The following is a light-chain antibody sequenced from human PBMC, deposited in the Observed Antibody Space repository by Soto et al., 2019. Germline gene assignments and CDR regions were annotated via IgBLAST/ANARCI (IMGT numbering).Light chain of an antibody. V-gene: IGKV1-12*01. CDR3: QQYKTFPLT. J-gene: IGKJ4*01. CDR1: QDINSW. CDR2: IAS. Sequence: SQMTQSPSSVSASVGDRVTITCRASQDINSWLTWYQQKPGKAPKVLIYIASRLQSGVPSRFSGRGSGTDFSLTISNLQPEDFATYFCQQYKTFPLTFGGGTKVDIK.